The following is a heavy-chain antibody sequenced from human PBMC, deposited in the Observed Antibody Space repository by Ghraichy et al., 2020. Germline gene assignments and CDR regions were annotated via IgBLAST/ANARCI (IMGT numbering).Heavy chain of an antibody. Sequence: GGSLRLSCTASGFTFSSFAMNWVRQAPGKGLEWVSTISNSGDSAFSAASVEGRFSISRDNYRKTLYLQMSSLRVDDTAIYFCVKGDLPYCTGGLCYPFPSWGRGTLVTVSS. J-gene: IGHJ5*02. CDR2: ISNSGDSA. D-gene: IGHD2-8*02. CDR1: GFTFSSFA. V-gene: IGHV3-23*01. CDR3: VKGDLPYCTGGLCYPFPS.